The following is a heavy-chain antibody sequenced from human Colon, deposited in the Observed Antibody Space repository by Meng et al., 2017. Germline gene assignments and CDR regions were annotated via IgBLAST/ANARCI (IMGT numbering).Heavy chain of an antibody. V-gene: IGHV4-31*03. Sequence: QGHLRESVPRLVNTSQTLSLACTVCGGSISSGDYYWSWSRQHPGKGLELIGYFYFSGNTYYNPSLKSRVSISVDTSKNRFSLNLSSVTAADTAVYYCARYFYDSRGVTWFDPWGQGTLVTVSS. D-gene: IGHD3-22*01. CDR2: FYFSGNT. CDR1: GGSISSGDYY. J-gene: IGHJ5*02. CDR3: ARYFYDSRGVTWFDP.